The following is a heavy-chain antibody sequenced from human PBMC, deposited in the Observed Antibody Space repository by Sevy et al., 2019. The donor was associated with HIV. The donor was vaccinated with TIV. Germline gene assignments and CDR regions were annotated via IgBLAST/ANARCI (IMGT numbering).Heavy chain of an antibody. CDR2: IRTTASGGTT. J-gene: IGHJ4*02. Sequence: GGSLRLSCTTSGFTFGDYAMGWFRQAPGKGLEGVGFIRTTASGGTTDYAASVKGTFIISRDDSKSIAYLQMNSLKTEDTAVYYCTRSFSVTWYPHYWGQGTLVTVSS. D-gene: IGHD6-13*01. CDR1: GFTFGDYA. V-gene: IGHV3-49*03. CDR3: TRSFSVTWYPHY.